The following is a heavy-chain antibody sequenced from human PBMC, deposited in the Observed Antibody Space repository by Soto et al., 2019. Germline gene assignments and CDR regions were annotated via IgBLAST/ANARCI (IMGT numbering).Heavy chain of an antibody. CDR2: IYYSGST. J-gene: IGHJ4*02. Sequence: SETLSLTCTVSGGSISSYYWSWIRQPPGKGLEWIGYIYYSGSTNYNPSLKSRVTISVDTSKNQFSLKLSSVTAADTAVYYCARVNCSSTSCYFDYWGQGTLVTVS. CDR3: ARVNCSSTSCYFDY. V-gene: IGHV4-59*01. CDR1: GGSISSYY. D-gene: IGHD2-2*01.